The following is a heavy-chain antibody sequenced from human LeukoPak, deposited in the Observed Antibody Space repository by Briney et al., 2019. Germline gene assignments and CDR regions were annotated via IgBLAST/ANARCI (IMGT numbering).Heavy chain of an antibody. CDR2: ISPNNGGT. V-gene: IGHV1-2*02. CDR1: GYTFIGYY. Sequence: ASVTVSCKASGYTFIGYYMHWVRQAPGQGLEWMGWISPNNGGTNYAQRFQGRVTMTRDTSISTAYMELSSLTSDDTAVYYCARDESSGWYGYWGQGTLVTVSS. D-gene: IGHD6-19*01. J-gene: IGHJ4*02. CDR3: ARDESSGWYGY.